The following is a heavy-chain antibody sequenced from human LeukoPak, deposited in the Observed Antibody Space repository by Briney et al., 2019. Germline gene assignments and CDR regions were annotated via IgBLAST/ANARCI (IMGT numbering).Heavy chain of an antibody. CDR3: ARHQRVAVAPTGWFDP. J-gene: IGHJ5*02. Sequence: SETLSLTCAVYGGSFSGYYWSWIRQPPGKGLEWIGEINHSGSTNYNPSLKSRVTISVDTSKNQFSLKLSSVTAADTAVYYCARHQRVAVAPTGWFDPWGQGTLVTVSS. CDR1: GGSFSGYY. D-gene: IGHD4-23*01. V-gene: IGHV4-34*01. CDR2: INHSGST.